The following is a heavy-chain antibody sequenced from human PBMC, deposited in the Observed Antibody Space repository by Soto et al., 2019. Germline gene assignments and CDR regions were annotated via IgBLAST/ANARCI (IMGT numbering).Heavy chain of an antibody. J-gene: IGHJ4*02. D-gene: IGHD6-13*01. V-gene: IGHV3-7*01. Sequence: PGGSLRLSCAASGFTFSSYWMSWVRQAPGKGLEWVANIKQDGSERYHVDSVKGRFTISRDNAKNSLYLQMNSLSAEDTAVYYCAKEGPGTPFDYWGQGALVTVSS. CDR3: AKEGPGTPFDY. CDR1: GFTFSSYW. CDR2: IKQDGSER.